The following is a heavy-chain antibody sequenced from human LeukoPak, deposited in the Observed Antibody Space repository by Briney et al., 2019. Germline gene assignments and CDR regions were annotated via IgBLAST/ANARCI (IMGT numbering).Heavy chain of an antibody. Sequence: QPGGSLRLSCSASGFTVSSSNMNWVRQAPGKGLEWISVIYSGGSTHYADSVKGRFTISRDNSKNTLFLQMNSLRAEDTAVYYCAKEEQQFDYFDYWGQGTLVTVSS. J-gene: IGHJ4*02. CDR2: IYSGGST. V-gene: IGHV3-53*01. CDR1: GFTVSSSN. D-gene: IGHD6-6*01. CDR3: AKEEQQFDYFDY.